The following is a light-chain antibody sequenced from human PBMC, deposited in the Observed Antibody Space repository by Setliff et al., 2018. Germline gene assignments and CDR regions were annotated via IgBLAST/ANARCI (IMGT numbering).Light chain of an antibody. CDR2: SNN. Sequence: LAQPPSASGTPGQRVTISCSGSSSNIGSNTVNWYQQLPGTAPKLLIYSNNQRPSGVPDRFSGSKSGTSASLAISGLQSEDEADYYCAAWDDSLNGVVFGGGTK. CDR3: AAWDDSLNGVV. V-gene: IGLV1-44*01. J-gene: IGLJ2*01. CDR1: SSNIGSNT.